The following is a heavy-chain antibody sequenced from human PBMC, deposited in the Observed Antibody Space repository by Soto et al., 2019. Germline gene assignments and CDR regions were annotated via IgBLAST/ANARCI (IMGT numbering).Heavy chain of an antibody. V-gene: IGHV4-31*03. CDR3: ARDVVATTYNWFDP. CDR1: GGSISSGGYY. CDR2: IYYSGST. D-gene: IGHD5-12*01. J-gene: IGHJ5*02. Sequence: QVQLQESGPGLVKPSQTLSLTCTVSGGSISSGGYYWSWIRQHPGKGLEWIGYIYYSGSTYYNPSLKSRVTISVDTSKNQFSLKLSSVTAADTAVYYCARDVVATTYNWFDPWGQGTLVTVSS.